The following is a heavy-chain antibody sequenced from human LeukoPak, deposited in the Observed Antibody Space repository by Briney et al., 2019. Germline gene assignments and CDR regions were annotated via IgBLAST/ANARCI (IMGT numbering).Heavy chain of an antibody. CDR1: GFSFSDSW. D-gene: IGHD7-27*01. CDR3: ATYTHWVAGDV. V-gene: IGHV3-7*01. CDR2: IKKDGSVK. Sequence: PGGSLRLSCVASGFSFSDSWMRWGRQAPGKGLEWVADIKKDGSVKEYVASVKGRFTISRDNAKNSLYLQMDSLRAEDTAVYYCATYTHWVAGDVWGQGTTVSVSS. J-gene: IGHJ6*02.